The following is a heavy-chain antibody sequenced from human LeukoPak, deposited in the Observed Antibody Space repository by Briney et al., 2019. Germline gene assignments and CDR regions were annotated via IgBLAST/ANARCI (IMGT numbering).Heavy chain of an antibody. D-gene: IGHD1-26*01. CDR1: GFTFSSYG. CDR2: ISGSGGST. J-gene: IGHJ4*02. Sequence: GGSLRLSCAASGFTFSSYGMSWVRQAPGKGLEWVSAISGSGGSTYYADSVKGRFTISRDNSKNTLYLQMNSLRAEDTAVYYCAKEMKGRYSGSYLADYWGQGTLVTVSS. V-gene: IGHV3-23*01. CDR3: AKEMKGRYSGSYLADY.